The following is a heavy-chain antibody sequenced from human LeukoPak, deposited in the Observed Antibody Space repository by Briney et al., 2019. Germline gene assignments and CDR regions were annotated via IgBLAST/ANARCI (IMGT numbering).Heavy chain of an antibody. J-gene: IGHJ4*02. CDR3: ARGRRVAAAYLDY. CDR1: GGSLSDYY. CDR2: VNHGGST. D-gene: IGHD6-13*01. Sequence: SETLSLTCAIYGGSLSDYYWSWIRQPPGKGLEWIGEVNHGGSTNYNPSLKSRVTMSVDTSRNQFSLKLSSVTAADTAVYYCARGRRVAAAYLDYWGQGTLVTVSS. V-gene: IGHV4-34*01.